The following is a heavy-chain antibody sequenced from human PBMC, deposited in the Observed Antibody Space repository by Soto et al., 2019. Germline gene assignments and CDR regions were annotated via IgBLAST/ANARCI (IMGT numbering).Heavy chain of an antibody. D-gene: IGHD2-15*01. CDR3: AKSPAQYCSGGSCYLDY. CDR2: ISGSGGST. CDR1: GFTFLSYA. V-gene: IGHV3-23*01. J-gene: IGHJ4*02. Sequence: GGSLSLSCAASGFTFLSYAMSWVLQASGKGLEWVSAISGSGGSTYYADSVKGRFTISRDNSKNTFYLQMNSLRAEDTAVYYCAKSPAQYCSGGSCYLDYWGQGP.